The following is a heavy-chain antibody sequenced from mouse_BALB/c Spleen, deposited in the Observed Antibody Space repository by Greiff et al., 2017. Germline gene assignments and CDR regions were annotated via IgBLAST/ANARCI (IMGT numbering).Heavy chain of an antibody. V-gene: IGHV2-9*02. CDR2: IWAGGST. D-gene: IGHD1-1*01. J-gene: IGHJ4*01. CDR3: ASRTTVVEGGYAMDY. CDR1: GFSLTSYG. Sequence: VQRVESGPGLVAPSQSLSITCTVSGFSLTSYGVHWVRQPPGQGLELLGVIWAGGSTNYNSALMSRLSISKDNSKSQVFLKMNSMQPDDPAMYYCASRTTVVEGGYAMDYWGQGTSVTVSS.